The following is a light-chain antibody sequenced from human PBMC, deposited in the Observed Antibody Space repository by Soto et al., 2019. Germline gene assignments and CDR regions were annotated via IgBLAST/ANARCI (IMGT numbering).Light chain of an antibody. Sequence: EIVLTQSPGTLSLSPGEIATLSFSASQSVSSSYLAWYQHKPGLAPRLLIHDTSSRAIGIPDRLSGSKSGTNFTLTIRRMEPEDVGMYYCQQYGSSPITFGQGTRLEIK. J-gene: IGKJ5*01. V-gene: IGKV3D-20*01. CDR2: DTS. CDR1: QSVSSSY. CDR3: QQYGSSPIT.